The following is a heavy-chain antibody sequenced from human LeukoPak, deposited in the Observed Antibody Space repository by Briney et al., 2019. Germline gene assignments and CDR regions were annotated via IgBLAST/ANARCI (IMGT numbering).Heavy chain of an antibody. CDR3: ARDLERGKTGIAAAGTSAYYYYGMDV. D-gene: IGHD6-13*01. V-gene: IGHV1-2*02. CDR2: INPNSGGT. J-gene: IGHJ6*02. CDR1: GYTFTGYY. Sequence: ASVRVSCKASGYTFTGYYLHCVRQAPGQGLGWMAWINPNSGGTNYAQKFQGRVYLTRDTYSSIAYMELSRLRSDDMEVYYCARDLERGKTGIAAAGTSAYYYYGMDVWGQGTTVTVSS.